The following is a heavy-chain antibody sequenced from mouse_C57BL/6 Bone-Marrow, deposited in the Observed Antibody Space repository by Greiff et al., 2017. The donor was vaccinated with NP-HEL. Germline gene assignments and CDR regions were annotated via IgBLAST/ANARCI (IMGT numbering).Heavy chain of an antibody. CDR3: ARLIYYGSSYGYFDY. V-gene: IGHV1-72*01. J-gene: IGHJ2*01. CDR2: IDPNSGGT. CDR1: GYTFTSYW. D-gene: IGHD1-1*01. Sequence: QVHVKQPGAELVKPGASVKLSCKASGYTFTSYWMHWVKQRPGRGLEWIGRIDPNSGGTKYNEKFKSKATLTVDKPSSTAYMQLSSLTSEDSAVYYCARLIYYGSSYGYFDYWGQGTTLTVPS.